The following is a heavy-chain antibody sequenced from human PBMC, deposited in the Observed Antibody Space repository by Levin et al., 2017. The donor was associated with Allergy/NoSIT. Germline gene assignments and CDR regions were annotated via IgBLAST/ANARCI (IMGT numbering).Heavy chain of an antibody. CDR1: GFTVSSNY. CDR2: IYSGGST. CDR3: ARDPTQDDAFDI. J-gene: IGHJ3*02. Sequence: GGSLRLSCAASGFTVSSNYMSWVRQAPGKGLEWVSVIYSGGSTYYADSVKGRFTISRDNSKNTLYLQMNSLRAEDTAVYYCARDPTQDDAFDIWGQGTMVTVSS. V-gene: IGHV3-53*01.